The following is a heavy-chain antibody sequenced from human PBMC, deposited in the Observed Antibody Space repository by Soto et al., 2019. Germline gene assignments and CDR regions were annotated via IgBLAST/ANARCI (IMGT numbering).Heavy chain of an antibody. V-gene: IGHV1-69*13. CDR1: GGTFSSYA. D-gene: IGHD6-19*01. Sequence: SVKVSCKASGGTFSSYAISWVRQAPGQGLEWMGGIIPIFGTANYAQKFQGRVTITADESTSTAYMELSSLRSEDTAVYYCARDANIAVEDYYYGMDVWGQGTTVTVSS. J-gene: IGHJ6*02. CDR2: IIPIFGTA. CDR3: ARDANIAVEDYYYGMDV.